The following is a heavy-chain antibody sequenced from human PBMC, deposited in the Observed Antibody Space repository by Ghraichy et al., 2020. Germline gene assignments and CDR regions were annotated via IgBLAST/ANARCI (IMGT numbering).Heavy chain of an antibody. CDR2: IWYDGSNK. V-gene: IGHV3-33*01. Sequence: GESLNISCAASGFTFSSYGIHWVRQAPGKGLEWVAVIWYDGSNKYYAESVKGRFTISRDNSKNTLYLQMNSLRAEDTAVYYCARDMGMGIVVVPAAIDRGMDVWGQGTTVTVSS. CDR1: GFTFSSYG. CDR3: ARDMGMGIVVVPAAIDRGMDV. J-gene: IGHJ6*02. D-gene: IGHD2-2*01.